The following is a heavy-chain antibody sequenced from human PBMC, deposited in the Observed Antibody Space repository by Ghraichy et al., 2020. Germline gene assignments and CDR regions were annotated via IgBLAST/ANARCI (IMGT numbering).Heavy chain of an antibody. D-gene: IGHD3-10*01. J-gene: IGHJ4*02. CDR2: IYYSGST. CDR3: ARWYDYGSGRYDY. Sequence: SQTLSLTCTVSGGSISSSSYYWGWIRQPPGKGLEWIGSIYYSGSTYYNPSLKSRVTISVDTSKNQFSLKLSSVTAADMAVYYCARWYDYGSGRYDYWGQGTLVTVSS. CDR1: GGSISSSSYY. V-gene: IGHV4-39*07.